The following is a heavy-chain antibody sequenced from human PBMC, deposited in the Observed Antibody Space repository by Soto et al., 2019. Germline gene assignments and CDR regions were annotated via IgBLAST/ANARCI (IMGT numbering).Heavy chain of an antibody. V-gene: IGHV1-69*19. Sequence: QVQLVQSGAEIKKPESSVNVSCQSSGGTFNTYAMNWVRQAPGQGPEWMGDNSPMFGAANYAPKFQGRVTITADESTGTSYMQLSSLTSEDTALYFCAREVQVHTPAFVYWGQGTLVTVSS. CDR3: AREVQVHTPAFVY. J-gene: IGHJ4*02. CDR1: GGTFNTYA. D-gene: IGHD3-10*01. CDR2: NSPMFGAA.